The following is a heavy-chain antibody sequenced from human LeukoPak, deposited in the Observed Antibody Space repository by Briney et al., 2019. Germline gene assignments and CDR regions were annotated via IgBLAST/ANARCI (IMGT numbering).Heavy chain of an antibody. CDR1: GFTFSSYS. J-gene: IGHJ3*02. V-gene: IGHV3-48*02. CDR2: ISHSGTSM. CDR3: ARDRDYAFDI. Sequence: PGGSLRLSCAASGFTFSSYSMNWVRQAPGRGLEWVPYISHSGTSMYFAGSVKGRFTISRDNAKNSLYLQMNSLRDEDTAVYYCARDRDYAFDIWGQGTMVTVSS.